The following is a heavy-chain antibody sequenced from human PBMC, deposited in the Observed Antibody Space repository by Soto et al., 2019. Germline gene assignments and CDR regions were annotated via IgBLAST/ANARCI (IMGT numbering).Heavy chain of an antibody. CDR1: GFTFSSYS. CDR3: ARGPASLAFDI. Sequence: EVQLVESGGGLVKPGGSLRLSCAASGFTFSSYSMNWVRQAPGKGLEWVSSISSSSSYIYYADSVKGRFTISRDNAKNSRYLQMNSLRAEDTAVYYCARGPASLAFDIWGQGTMVTVSS. J-gene: IGHJ3*02. CDR2: ISSSSSYI. V-gene: IGHV3-21*01. D-gene: IGHD2-2*01.